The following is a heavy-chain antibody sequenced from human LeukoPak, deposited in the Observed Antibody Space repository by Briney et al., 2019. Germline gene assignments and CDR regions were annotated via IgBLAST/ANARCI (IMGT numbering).Heavy chain of an antibody. D-gene: IGHD1-26*01. CDR3: ARKGANSGIDF. V-gene: IGHV4-39*01. CDR1: GGSISNSNYY. Sequence: PSETLSLTCTVSGGSISNSNYYWGWIRQPPGKGLEWIGSIYRSGSTYYNPSLKSRVTISVDTSKNQFSLILSPVTAADTAVYYCARKGANSGIDFWGQGTLVTVSS. CDR2: IYRSGST. J-gene: IGHJ4*02.